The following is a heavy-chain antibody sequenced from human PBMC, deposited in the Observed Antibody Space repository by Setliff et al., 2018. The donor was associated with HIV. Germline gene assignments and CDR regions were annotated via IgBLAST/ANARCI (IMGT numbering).Heavy chain of an antibody. Sequence: PSETLSLTCTVSGGSISSGSYDWTRILQPAGKGLDWIGQIYTSGSTNYNPSLKSRVIISVDTSKNQLSLKLNSVTAADTAVYFCAREIYGGNSRPFDYWGQGTQVTVSS. D-gene: IGHD4-17*01. CDR2: IYTSGST. J-gene: IGHJ4*02. V-gene: IGHV4-61*09. CDR1: GGSISSGSYD. CDR3: AREIYGGNSRPFDY.